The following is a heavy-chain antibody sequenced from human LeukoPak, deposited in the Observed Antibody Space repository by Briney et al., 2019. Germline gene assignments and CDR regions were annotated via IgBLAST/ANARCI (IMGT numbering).Heavy chain of an antibody. Sequence: ASVKVSCKASGGTFRNYSVSWVRQAPGQGLEWMGGIVPIFRSGNYAQNFHDRVTITTDESMITVYMELSSLTSDDTAVYYCAREANSRTMNRGARREYNWFDPWGQGTLVTISS. V-gene: IGHV1-69*05. CDR2: IVPIFRSG. CDR3: AREANSRTMNRGARREYNWFDP. CDR1: GGTFRNYS. J-gene: IGHJ5*02. D-gene: IGHD1/OR15-1a*01.